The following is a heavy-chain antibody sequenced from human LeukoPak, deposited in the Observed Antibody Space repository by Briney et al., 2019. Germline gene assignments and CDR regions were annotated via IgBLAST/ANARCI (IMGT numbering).Heavy chain of an antibody. D-gene: IGHD3-10*01. CDR1: GGSISSGDYY. Sequence: SETLSLTCTVSGGSISSGDYYWSWIRQPPGKGLEWIGYIYYSGSTYYNPSLKSRVTISVDTSKNQFSLKLSSVTAADTAVYYCARDLGGWFGERWYFDLWGRGTLVTVSS. J-gene: IGHJ2*01. V-gene: IGHV4-30-4*01. CDR2: IYYSGST. CDR3: ARDLGGWFGERWYFDL.